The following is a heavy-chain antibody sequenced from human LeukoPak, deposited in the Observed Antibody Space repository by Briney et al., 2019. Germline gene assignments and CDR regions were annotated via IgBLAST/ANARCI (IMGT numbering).Heavy chain of an antibody. CDR1: GFTFSSYW. D-gene: IGHD2-2*01. Sequence: GGSLRLSCAASGFTFSSYWMHWVRQAPGKGLVWFSRVNSDRSSTSYADSVKGRFTISRDNAKNTLYLQMNSLRAEDTAVYYCARVSEYQLPDYWGQGTLVTVSS. J-gene: IGHJ4*02. CDR2: VNSDRSST. CDR3: ARVSEYQLPDY. V-gene: IGHV3-74*01.